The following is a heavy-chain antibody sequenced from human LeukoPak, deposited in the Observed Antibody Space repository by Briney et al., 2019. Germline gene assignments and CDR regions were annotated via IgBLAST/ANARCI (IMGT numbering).Heavy chain of an antibody. V-gene: IGHV3-13*01. D-gene: IGHD2-2*01. CDR1: GFTFSSYD. Sequence: GGSLRLSCAASGFTFSSYDMHWVRQATGKGLEWVSAIGTAGDTYYPGSVKGRFTISRENAKNSLYLQMNSLRAGDTAVYYCARAPSSTDAFDIWGQGTMVTVSS. J-gene: IGHJ3*02. CDR2: IGTAGDT. CDR3: ARAPSSTDAFDI.